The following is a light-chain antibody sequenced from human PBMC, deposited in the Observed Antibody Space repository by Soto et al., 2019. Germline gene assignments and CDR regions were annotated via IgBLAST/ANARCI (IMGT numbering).Light chain of an antibody. CDR3: AAWDDSLNGPVV. Sequence: QSVLTQPPSASGTPGQRVTISCSGSSSNIGSNTVNWYQQLPGTAPKLLIYSNNQRPSGVPDRFSGSKSGTLASLAISGHQSEDEADYYCAAWDDSLNGPVVFGGGTKLTVL. CDR1: SSNIGSNT. J-gene: IGLJ2*01. V-gene: IGLV1-44*01. CDR2: SNN.